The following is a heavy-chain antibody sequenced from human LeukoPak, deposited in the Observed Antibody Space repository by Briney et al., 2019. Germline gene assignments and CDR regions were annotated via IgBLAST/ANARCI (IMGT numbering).Heavy chain of an antibody. V-gene: IGHV4-4*07. Sequence: SETLSLTCTVSGGSISSYYWSWIRQPAGKGLEWIGRIYTSGSTNYNPSLKSRVTMSVDTSKNQFSLKLSSVTAADTAVYYCARIAGLYDFWSGYYSSYFDYWGQGTLVTVSS. CDR2: IYTSGST. CDR3: ARIAGLYDFWSGYYSSYFDY. J-gene: IGHJ4*02. D-gene: IGHD3-3*01. CDR1: GGSISSYY.